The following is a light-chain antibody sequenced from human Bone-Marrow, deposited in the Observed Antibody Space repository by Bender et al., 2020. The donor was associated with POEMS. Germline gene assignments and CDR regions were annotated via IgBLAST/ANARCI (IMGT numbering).Light chain of an antibody. V-gene: IGLV1-44*01. CDR3: ATWDDGLNGWV. CDR2: NNS. CDR1: SSKFGSYP. Sequence: QSVLTQPPSASGTPGQRVTISCSGSSSKFGSYPVNWYQQLPGAAPKLVIFNNSQWPSGVPDRFSGSNSGTSASLAISGLLSDDEADFYCATWDDGLNGWVFGGGTKLTVL. J-gene: IGLJ3*02.